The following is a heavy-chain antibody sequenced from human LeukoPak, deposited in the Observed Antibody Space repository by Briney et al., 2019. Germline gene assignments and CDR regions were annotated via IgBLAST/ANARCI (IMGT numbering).Heavy chain of an antibody. CDR3: AKVAAYSSGWYDS. CDR1: GFIFNYYA. D-gene: IGHD6-19*01. Sequence: GGSLRLSCAASGFIFNYYAMHWVRQAPGKGLEWVAGISWNSGTIAYADSVKGRFTISRDNAKNSLYLQMNSLRPEDMAFYFCAKVAAYSSGWYDSWGQGTLVTVSS. J-gene: IGHJ5*01. V-gene: IGHV3-9*03. CDR2: ISWNSGTI.